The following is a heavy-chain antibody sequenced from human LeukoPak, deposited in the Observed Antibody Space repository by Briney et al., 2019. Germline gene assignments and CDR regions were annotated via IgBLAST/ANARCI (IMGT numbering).Heavy chain of an antibody. Sequence: PGGSLRLSCAASGFSFSSYPMYWVRQAPGKGLEWVAVISYDGSNKYYADSVKGRFTISRDTSENTLYLQMNSLRTEDTAVYYCAKGHIPHGGAPTFGEIDYWGQGTLVTVSS. V-gene: IGHV3-30*04. CDR2: ISYDGSNK. CDR1: GFSFSSYP. CDR3: AKGHIPHGGAPTFGEIDY. J-gene: IGHJ4*02. D-gene: IGHD3-10*01.